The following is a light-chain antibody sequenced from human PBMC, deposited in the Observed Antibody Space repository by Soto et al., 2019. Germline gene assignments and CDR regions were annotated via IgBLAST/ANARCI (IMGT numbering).Light chain of an antibody. V-gene: IGLV4-69*01. CDR2: VNSDGRH. J-gene: IGLJ2*01. CDR3: QSWGTGIHGV. CDR1: SGHSSYA. Sequence: QLVLTQSPSASASLGASVTLTCTVSSGHSSYAIAWHQKQPEKGPRDLMNVNSDGRHSKGDGIPERFACSSSGAARYLIISSLQSEEEADYYCQSWGTGIHGVFGGGTKVTVL.